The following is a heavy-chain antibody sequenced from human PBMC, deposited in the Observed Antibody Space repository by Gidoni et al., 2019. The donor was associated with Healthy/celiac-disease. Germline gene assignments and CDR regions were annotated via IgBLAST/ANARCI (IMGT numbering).Heavy chain of an antibody. V-gene: IGHV3-23*01. J-gene: IGHJ4*02. CDR1: GFPFSSHA. Sequence: EVHLLESGGGLVQPGGSLRLPCAASGFPFSSHAMSWVRQAPGKGLEWVSAISGSGGSIYYADSVKGRFTISRDNSKNTLYLQMNSLRAEDTAVYYCAKDRNDFWSGYYTVSDYWGQGTLVTVSS. CDR3: AKDRNDFWSGYYTVSDY. CDR2: ISGSGGSI. D-gene: IGHD3-3*01.